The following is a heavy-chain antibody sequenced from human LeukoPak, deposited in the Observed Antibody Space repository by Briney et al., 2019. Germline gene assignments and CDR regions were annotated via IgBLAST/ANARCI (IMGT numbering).Heavy chain of an antibody. Sequence: SETLSLTCTVSGGSISSGNYWWNWIRQHPGKGLEWIGYIYYSGSTYYNPSLKSRVTISVDTSRNQFSLKLSSVTAADTAVYYCARLYYASSGYFYFAYWGQGTLVTVSS. V-gene: IGHV4-31*03. CDR1: GGSISSGNYW. D-gene: IGHD3-22*01. CDR3: ARLYYASSGYFYFAY. CDR2: IYYSGST. J-gene: IGHJ4*02.